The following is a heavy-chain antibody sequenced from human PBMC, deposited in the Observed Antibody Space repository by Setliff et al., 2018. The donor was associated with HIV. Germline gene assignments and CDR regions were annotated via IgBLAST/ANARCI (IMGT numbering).Heavy chain of an antibody. Sequence: PGGSLRLSCAASGFTFSSYGMHWVRQAPGKGLEWVSVIGGSGGSTYYADSVKGRFTISRDNSKNTLYLQMNSLRAEDTAVYYCAKGTYSYDSSGPDYWGQGTLVTVSS. D-gene: IGHD3-22*01. CDR1: GFTFSSYG. J-gene: IGHJ4*02. CDR3: AKGTYSYDSSGPDY. V-gene: IGHV3-23*01. CDR2: IGGSGGST.